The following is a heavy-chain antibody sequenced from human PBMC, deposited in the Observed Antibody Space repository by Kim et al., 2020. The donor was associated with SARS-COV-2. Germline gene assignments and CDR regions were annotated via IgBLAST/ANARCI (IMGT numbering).Heavy chain of an antibody. CDR2: ISWNSGSI. V-gene: IGHV3-9*01. Sequence: SLRLSCAASGFTFGDYAMHWVRQAPGKGLEWVSGISWNSGSIGYADSVKGRFTISRDNAKNSLYLQMNSLRAEDTALYYCAKDIIWFGELLSDAFDIWGQGTMVTVSS. D-gene: IGHD3-10*01. CDR3: AKDIIWFGELLSDAFDI. CDR1: GFTFGDYA. J-gene: IGHJ3*02.